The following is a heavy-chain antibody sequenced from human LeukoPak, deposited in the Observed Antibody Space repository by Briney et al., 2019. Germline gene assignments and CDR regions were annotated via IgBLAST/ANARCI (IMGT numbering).Heavy chain of an antibody. Sequence: GGSLRLSCAASGFTFSSYWMSWVRQAPGKGLEWVANIKQDGSEKYYVDSVKGRFTISRDNAKNSLYLQMNSLRAEDTAVYYCARVIVVVATMDYFDFWGQGTLVTVSS. J-gene: IGHJ4*02. V-gene: IGHV3-7*03. CDR2: IKQDGSEK. CDR1: GFTFSSYW. CDR3: ARVIVVVATMDYFDF. D-gene: IGHD2-15*01.